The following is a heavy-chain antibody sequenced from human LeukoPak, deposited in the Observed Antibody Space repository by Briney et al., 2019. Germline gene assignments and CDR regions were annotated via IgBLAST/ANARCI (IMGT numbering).Heavy chain of an antibody. CDR2: LDYSGSA. D-gene: IGHD1-26*01. CDR1: GVSISSYY. J-gene: IGHJ4*02. V-gene: IGHV4-59*01. CDR3: ARGVNSGYFDY. Sequence: SETLSLTCTVSGVSISSYYWTWIRQPPGKGLEWIGYLDYSGSANYNPSLKSRVTISVDTSNNQFSLKLTSVTPADTAVYYCARGVNSGYFDYCGQGTLVTVSS.